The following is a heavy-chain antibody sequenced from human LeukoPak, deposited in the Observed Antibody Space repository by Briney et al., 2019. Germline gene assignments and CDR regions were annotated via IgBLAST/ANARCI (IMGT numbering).Heavy chain of an antibody. D-gene: IGHD3-10*01. Sequence: KPSETLSLTCAVYGGSFSGYYWSWIRQPPGKGLEWIGEINHSGSTHYNPSLKSRVTISVDTSKNQFSLKLSSVTAADTAVYYCARGGGRYYYGSGKWFDPWGQGTLVTVSS. CDR3: ARGGGRYYYGSGKWFDP. V-gene: IGHV4-34*01. CDR2: INHSGST. J-gene: IGHJ5*02. CDR1: GGSFSGYY.